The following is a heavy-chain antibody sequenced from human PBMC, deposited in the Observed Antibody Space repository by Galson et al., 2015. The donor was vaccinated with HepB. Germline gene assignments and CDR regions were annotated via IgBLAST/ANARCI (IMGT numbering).Heavy chain of an antibody. CDR2: ISDSSGAI. CDR1: GFTFSSYV. V-gene: IGHV3-23*01. CDR3: AKGGSRSSSWHDTFDI. Sequence: SLRLSCAASGFTFSSYVMSWVRQAPGKGLEWVSGISDSSGAIYYADSVKGRFSISRDNSKNTLYLQMNSLRAEDTAVYYCAKGGSRSSSWHDTFDIWGQGTMVTVSS. D-gene: IGHD6-13*01. J-gene: IGHJ3*02.